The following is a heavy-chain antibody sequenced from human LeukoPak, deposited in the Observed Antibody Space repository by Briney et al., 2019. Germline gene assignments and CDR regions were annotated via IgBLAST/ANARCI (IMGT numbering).Heavy chain of an antibody. D-gene: IGHD3-22*01. V-gene: IGHV4-61*02. CDR3: ARLYYDSSGYAFDI. CDR2: IYTSGST. CDR1: GGSISSGSYY. J-gene: IGHJ3*02. Sequence: SETLSLTCTVSGGSISSGSYYWSWIRQPAGKGLEWIGRIYTSGSTNYNPSLKSRVTISVDTSKNQFSLKLSSVTAADTAVYYCARLYYDSSGYAFDIWGQGTMVAVSS.